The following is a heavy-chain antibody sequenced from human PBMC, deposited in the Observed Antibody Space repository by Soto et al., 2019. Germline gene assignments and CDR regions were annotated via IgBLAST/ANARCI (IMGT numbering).Heavy chain of an antibody. CDR1: GGSISSGGYY. CDR3: ARATGREDIVVVVAATNDYYYYYMDV. J-gene: IGHJ6*03. D-gene: IGHD2-15*01. Sequence: PSETLSLTCTVSGGSISSGGYYWSWIRQHPGKGLEWIGYIYYSGSTYYNPSLKSRVTISVDTSKNQFSLKLSSVTAADTAVYYCARATGREDIVVVVAATNDYYYYYMDVWGKGTTVTVSS. CDR2: IYYSGST. V-gene: IGHV4-31*03.